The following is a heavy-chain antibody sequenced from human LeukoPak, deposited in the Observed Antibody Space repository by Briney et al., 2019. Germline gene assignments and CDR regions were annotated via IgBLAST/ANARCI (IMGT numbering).Heavy chain of an antibody. D-gene: IGHD3-22*01. CDR3: ARARSYFDSSGYTYNWFDP. Sequence: SETLSLTCAVYGGSFSGYYWSWIRQSPGKGLEWIGEINHSGSINYNPSLKSRVTISVDTSKNQFSLKLNSVTAADTAVYYCARARSYFDSSGYTYNWFDPWGQGTLVTVSS. V-gene: IGHV4-34*01. CDR1: GGSFSGYY. CDR2: INHSGSI. J-gene: IGHJ5*02.